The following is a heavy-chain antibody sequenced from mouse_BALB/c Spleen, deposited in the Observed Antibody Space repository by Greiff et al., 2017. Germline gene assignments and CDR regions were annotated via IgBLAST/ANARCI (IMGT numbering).Heavy chain of an antibody. CDR3: ARWDGSSLYYFDY. CDR1: GFTFSSYA. V-gene: IGHV5-9-4*01. CDR2: ISSGGSYT. Sequence: EVHLVESGGGLVKPGGSLKLSCAASGFTFSSYAMSWVRQSPEKRLEWVAEISSGGSYTYYPDTVTGRFTISRDNAKNTLYLEMSSLRSEDTAMYYCARWDGSSLYYFDYWGQGTTLTVSS. J-gene: IGHJ2*01. D-gene: IGHD1-1*01.